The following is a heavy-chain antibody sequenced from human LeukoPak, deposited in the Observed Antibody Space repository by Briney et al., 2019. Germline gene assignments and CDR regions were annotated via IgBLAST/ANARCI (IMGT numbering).Heavy chain of an antibody. J-gene: IGHJ4*02. Sequence: GGSLRLSCAASGFTFSSYSMNWVRQAPGKGLEWVSSISSSSSYIYYEDSVKGRFTISRDNAKNSLYLQMNSLRAEDTAVYYCARANRLEPYIDYWGQGTLVTVSS. CDR1: GFTFSSYS. CDR2: ISSSSSYI. V-gene: IGHV3-21*01. D-gene: IGHD1-1*01. CDR3: ARANRLEPYIDY.